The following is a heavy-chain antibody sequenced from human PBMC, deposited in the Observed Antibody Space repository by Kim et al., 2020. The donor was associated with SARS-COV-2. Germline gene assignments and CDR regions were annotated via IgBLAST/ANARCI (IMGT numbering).Heavy chain of an antibody. V-gene: IGHV1-18*04. D-gene: IGHD3-10*01. CDR2: ISAYNGDT. CDR3: ARGRDYFGSGSYEEG. J-gene: IGHJ4*02. Sequence: ASVKVSCKASGYTFTNYGITWVRQAPGQRLEWMGWISAYNGDTDYAHIFQGRVTMTTDTSTSTVYMELRSLISDDTAVYYCARGRDYFGSGSYEEGWGQGTLVTVSS. CDR1: GYTFTNYG.